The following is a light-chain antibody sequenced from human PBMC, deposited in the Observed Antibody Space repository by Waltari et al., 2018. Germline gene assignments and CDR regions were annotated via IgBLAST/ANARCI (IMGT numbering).Light chain of an antibody. J-gene: IGKJ5*01. CDR2: GAS. Sequence: EIMMTQSPATLSVSPGERATLSCRASQSINSKVAWYQQKPGHTPRLLIYGASTRATGISARFSGSGSGTEFTLTIRSLQSEDVALDSCQQYDNWPPVFGQGTRLEIK. CDR1: QSINSK. V-gene: IGKV3-15*01. CDR3: QQYDNWPPV.